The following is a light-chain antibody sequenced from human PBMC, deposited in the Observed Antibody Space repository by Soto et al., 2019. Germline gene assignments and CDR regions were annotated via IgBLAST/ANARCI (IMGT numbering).Light chain of an antibody. CDR1: QSVSSSY. CDR3: QHYGSSGT. V-gene: IGKV3-20*01. CDR2: GAS. Sequence: EIVLTQSPDTLSLSPGERATLSCRASQSVSSSYLAWYQQKPGQAPRLLIYGASSRATGIPARFSGSGSGTDFTLTISRLEPEDFAVYYCQHYGSSGTFGQGTKVEIK. J-gene: IGKJ1*01.